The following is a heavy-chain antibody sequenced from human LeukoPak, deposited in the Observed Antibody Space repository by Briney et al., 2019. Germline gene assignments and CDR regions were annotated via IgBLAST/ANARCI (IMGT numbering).Heavy chain of an antibody. V-gene: IGHV3-48*01. CDR2: ISGSSSTI. D-gene: IGHD5-24*01. J-gene: IGHJ6*03. CDR3: ARARMATTRTPPYYYYYMDV. Sequence: PGWSLTLSCAASEFTFNTYSMNWVRQAPGRGLEWVSYISGSSSTIYYADSVKGRFTISIDNAKNSLYLQMSSLRAEDTAVYYCARARMATTRTPPYYYYYMDVWGEGTTFTVSS. CDR1: EFTFNTYS.